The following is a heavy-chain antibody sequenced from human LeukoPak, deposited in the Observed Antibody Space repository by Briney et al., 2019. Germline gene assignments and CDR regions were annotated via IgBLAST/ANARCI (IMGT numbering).Heavy chain of an antibody. CDR2: ISYDGSNK. CDR3: ANEDSGFDY. Sequence: GRSLRLSCAASGFTFSSYGMHWVRQAPGKGLEWVAVISYDGSNKYYADSVRGRFTISRDNSKNTLYLQVNSLRAEDTAVYYCANEDSGFDYWGQGTLVTVSS. V-gene: IGHV3-30*18. CDR1: GFTFSSYG. J-gene: IGHJ4*02. D-gene: IGHD1-26*01.